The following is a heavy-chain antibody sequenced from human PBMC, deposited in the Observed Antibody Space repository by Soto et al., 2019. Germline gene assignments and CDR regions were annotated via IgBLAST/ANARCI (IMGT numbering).Heavy chain of an antibody. CDR2: MNPNSGNT. CDR1: GYTFTSYD. J-gene: IGHJ6*02. Sequence: ASVKVSCKASGYTFTSYDINWVRQATGQWLEWMGWMNPNSGNTGYAQKFQGRVTMTRNTSISTAYMELSSLRSEDTAVYYCARVFTIFGVVIIGMDVWGQGTTVTVSS. D-gene: IGHD3-3*01. CDR3: ARVFTIFGVVIIGMDV. V-gene: IGHV1-8*01.